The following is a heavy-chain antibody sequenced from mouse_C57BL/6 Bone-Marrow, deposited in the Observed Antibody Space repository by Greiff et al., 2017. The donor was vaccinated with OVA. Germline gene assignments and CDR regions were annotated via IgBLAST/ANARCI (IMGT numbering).Heavy chain of an antibody. D-gene: IGHD1-1*01. V-gene: IGHV1-39*01. CDR3: ARRGYYGSSYYWYFDV. Sequence: EVQLQQSGPELVKPGASVKISCKASGYSLTDYNMNWVKQSNGKSLEWIGVINPNYGTTSYNQKFKGKATLTVDQSSSTAYMQLNSLTSEDSAVYYCARRGYYGSSYYWYFDVWGTGTTVTVSS. CDR2: INPNYGTT. CDR1: GYSLTDYN. J-gene: IGHJ1*03.